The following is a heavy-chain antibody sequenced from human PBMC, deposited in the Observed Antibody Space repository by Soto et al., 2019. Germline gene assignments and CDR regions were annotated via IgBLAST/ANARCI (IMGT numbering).Heavy chain of an antibody. D-gene: IGHD5-12*01. CDR1: GFTFSSYA. J-gene: IGHJ2*01. Sequence: GGSLRLSCAASGFTFSSYAMSWVRQAPGKGLGWVSYISRSGGSTYYACSVKGRFTISRDNSKNTLYLQMNSLRAEDTAVYYCAKDRRDGYTRAGWYFDLWGRGTLVTVS. CDR2: ISRSGGST. V-gene: IGHV3-23*01. CDR3: AKDRRDGYTRAGWYFDL.